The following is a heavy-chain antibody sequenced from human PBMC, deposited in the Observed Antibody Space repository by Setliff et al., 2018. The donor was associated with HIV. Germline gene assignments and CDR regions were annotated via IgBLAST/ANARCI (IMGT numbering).Heavy chain of an antibody. CDR1: GYTFSDYY. D-gene: IGHD2-15*01. CDR3: ARVLAGLNWFDP. Sequence: GASVKVSCKSSGYTFSDYYIHWVRPAPGQGLEWMGWISPNRGATNFAQRFLGRVTMTRDTSISTAYLELSSLTSDDPAVYYCARVLAGLNWFDPWG. V-gene: IGHV1-2*02. J-gene: IGHJ5*02. CDR2: ISPNRGAT.